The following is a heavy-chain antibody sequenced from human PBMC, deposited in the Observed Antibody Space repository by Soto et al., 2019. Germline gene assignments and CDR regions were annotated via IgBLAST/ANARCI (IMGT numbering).Heavy chain of an antibody. CDR1: GFTFSNAW. CDR3: TTVPGDYDSSGYYLWYFDL. D-gene: IGHD3-22*01. CDR2: IKSKTDGGTT. V-gene: IGHV3-15*07. J-gene: IGHJ2*01. Sequence: GGSLRLSCAASGFTFSNAWMNWVRQAPGKGLEWVGRIKSKTDGGTTDYAAPVKGRFTISRDDSKNTLYLQMNSLKTEDTAVYYCTTVPGDYDSSGYYLWYFDLWVRGTLVTVSS.